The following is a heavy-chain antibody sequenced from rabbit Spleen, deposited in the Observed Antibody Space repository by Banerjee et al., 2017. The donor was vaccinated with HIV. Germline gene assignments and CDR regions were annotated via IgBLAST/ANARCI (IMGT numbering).Heavy chain of an antibody. CDR2: IEAGSSGFT. D-gene: IGHD6-1*01. J-gene: IGHJ3*01. CDR1: GIDFSSDSY. Sequence: QQQLEESGGGLVKPGGTLTLTCKASGIDFSSDSYMCWVRQAPGKGLEWIACIEAGSSGFTYFASWAKGRFTISKSSSTTVTLQMTSLTAADTATYFCARSYNPFTFAINLWGQGTLVTVS. V-gene: IGHV1S45*01. CDR3: ARSYNPFTFAINL.